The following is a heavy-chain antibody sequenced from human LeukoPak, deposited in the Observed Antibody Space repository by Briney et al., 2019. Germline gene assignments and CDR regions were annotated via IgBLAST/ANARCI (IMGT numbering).Heavy chain of an antibody. CDR2: MNPNSGNT. V-gene: IGHV1-8*01. CDR3: ARVSAFGGVIVLVRDAFDI. CDR1: GYTFTSYD. J-gene: IGHJ3*02. Sequence: ASVKVSCKASGYTFTSYDINWVRQATGQGLEWMGWMNPNSGNTGYAQKFQGRVTMTRNTSISTAYMELSSLRSEDTAVYYCARVSAFGGVIVLVRDAFDIWGRGTMVTVSS. D-gene: IGHD3-16*02.